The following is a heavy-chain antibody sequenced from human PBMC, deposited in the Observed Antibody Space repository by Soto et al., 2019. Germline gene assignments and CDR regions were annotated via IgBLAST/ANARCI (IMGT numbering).Heavy chain of an antibody. CDR2: ISSSSSYI. CDR1: GFTFSSYS. D-gene: IGHD3-22*01. V-gene: IGHV3-21*01. J-gene: IGHJ4*02. CDR3: ARDATYYYDSSGYYLLDY. Sequence: GGALRLSCAASGFTFSSYSMNWVRQAPGKGLEWVSSISSSSSYIYYADSVKGRFTISRDNAKNSLYLQMNSLRAEDTAVYYCARDATYYYDSSGYYLLDYWGQGTLVTVSS.